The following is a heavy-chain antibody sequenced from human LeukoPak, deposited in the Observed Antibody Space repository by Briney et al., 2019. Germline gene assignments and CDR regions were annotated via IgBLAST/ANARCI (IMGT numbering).Heavy chain of an antibody. J-gene: IGHJ4*02. Sequence: ASVKVSCXASGYTFTSYYMHWVRQAPGQGLEWMGIINPSGGSTSYAQKFQGRVTMTRDTSTSTVYMELSSLRSEDTAVYYCARYGSGSYYKGEEFDYWGQGTLVTVSS. V-gene: IGHV1-46*01. CDR2: INPSGGST. CDR3: ARYGSGSYYKGEEFDY. CDR1: GYTFTSYY. D-gene: IGHD3-10*01.